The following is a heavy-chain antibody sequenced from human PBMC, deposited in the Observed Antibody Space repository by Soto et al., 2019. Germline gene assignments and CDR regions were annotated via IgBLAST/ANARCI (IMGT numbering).Heavy chain of an antibody. Sequence: QVQLQESGPGLVKPSGTLSLTCAVSGGSISRSNWWSWVRQTPGKGLEWIGEIYHSGSTNYNPSLKSRVPISVAKSKNQFSLKLSSVTAADTAVYYCARFTAVAGIDYWGQGTLVTVSS. CDR3: ARFTAVAGIDY. CDR1: GGSISRSNW. V-gene: IGHV4-4*02. J-gene: IGHJ4*02. CDR2: IYHSGST. D-gene: IGHD6-19*01.